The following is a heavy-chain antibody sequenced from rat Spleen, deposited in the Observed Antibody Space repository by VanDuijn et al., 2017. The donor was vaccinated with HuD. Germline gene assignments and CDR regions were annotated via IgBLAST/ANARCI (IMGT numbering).Heavy chain of an antibody. CDR3: ARYSYYSGEGFAY. CDR1: GYSITSNY. CDR2: ISYSGST. D-gene: IGHD1-1*01. J-gene: IGHJ3*01. V-gene: IGHV3-1*01. Sequence: EVQLQESGPGLVKPSQSLSLTCSVTGYSITSNYWGWIRKFPGNKMEWMGYISYSGSTSYNPSLKSRISITRDTSKNQFFLQLNSVTTEDTATYYCARYSYYSGEGFAYWGQGTLVTVSS.